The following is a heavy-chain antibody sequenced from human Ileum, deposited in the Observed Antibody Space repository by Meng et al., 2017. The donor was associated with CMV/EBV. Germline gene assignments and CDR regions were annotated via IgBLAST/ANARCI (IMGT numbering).Heavy chain of an antibody. J-gene: IGHJ4*02. D-gene: IGHD4-11*01. CDR1: GFTFSTYW. CDR2: ISYGDFT. Sequence: GSLRLSCAASGFTFSTYWMSWVRQAPGKGLEWLGYISYGDFTNYNPSLDSRVTISVDRSKNQCSLVLTSLSTADAATYYCARGTGYSIYDDWGQGTLVTVSS. CDR3: ARGTGYSIYDD. V-gene: IGHV4-59*01.